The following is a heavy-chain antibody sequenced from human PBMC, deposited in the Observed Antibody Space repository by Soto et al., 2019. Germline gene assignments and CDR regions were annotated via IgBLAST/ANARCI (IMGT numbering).Heavy chain of an antibody. J-gene: IGHJ4*02. CDR2: INHSGST. V-gene: IGHV4-39*07. CDR1: GGSISSGDYY. D-gene: IGHD3-10*01. Sequence: PSETLSLTCTVSGGSISSGDYYWSWIRQPPGKGLEWIGEINHSGSTNYNPSLKSRVTISVDTSKNQFSLKLSSVTAADTAVYYCARMRNVLLWFGELFFDYWGQGTLVTVSS. CDR3: ARMRNVLLWFGELFFDY.